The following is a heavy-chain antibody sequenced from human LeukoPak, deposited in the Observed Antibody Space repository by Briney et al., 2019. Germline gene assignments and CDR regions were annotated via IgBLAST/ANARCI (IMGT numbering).Heavy chain of an antibody. V-gene: IGHV3-23*01. D-gene: IGHD3-22*01. CDR2: ISGAADNT. CDR1: GFTFSNYA. CDR3: AKVKDYYDSSGYYYDPFDY. Sequence: GGSLRLSCAASGFTFSNYAMNWVRQAPGKGLGWVSVISGAADNTYYADSVKGRFTMSRDNSKNTVHLQMNSLRVEDTAVYYCAKVKDYYDSSGYYYDPFDYWGQGTLVTVSS. J-gene: IGHJ4*02.